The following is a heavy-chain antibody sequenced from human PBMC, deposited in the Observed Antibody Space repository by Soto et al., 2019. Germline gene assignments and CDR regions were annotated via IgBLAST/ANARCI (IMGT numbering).Heavy chain of an antibody. CDR1: GFSFDTYG. Sequence: EVQLLESGGGLVQPGGSLRLSCEASGFSFDTYGMSWVRQAPGKGLEWVSFITGSAGTTHYADSVKGRFTISRDNLKRILYLQMNGLRVEATAIYYCARPASYYDILTGPKLQAFWGLGTLVTVSS. CDR3: ARPASYYDILTGPKLQAF. D-gene: IGHD3-9*01. CDR2: ITGSAGTT. V-gene: IGHV3-23*01. J-gene: IGHJ4*02.